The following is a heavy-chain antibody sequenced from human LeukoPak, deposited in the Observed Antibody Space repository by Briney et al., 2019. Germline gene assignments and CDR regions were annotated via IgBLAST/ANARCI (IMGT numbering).Heavy chain of an antibody. CDR1: DGSIGSYH. CDR3: ARVASKGGMDV. Sequence: SETLSLTCSVSDGSIGSYHWSWIRQPPGKGLEWIGHVHYTWSTKYNPSLTGRVSISLDRSKNQFSLSLSSLTAADTAVYYCARVASKGGMDVWGQGTTVIVSS. V-gene: IGHV4-59*01. CDR2: VHYTWST. J-gene: IGHJ6*02. D-gene: IGHD5/OR15-5a*01.